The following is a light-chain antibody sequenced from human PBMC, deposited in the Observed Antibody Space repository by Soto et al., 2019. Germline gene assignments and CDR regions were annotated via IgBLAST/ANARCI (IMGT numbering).Light chain of an antibody. J-gene: IGKJ3*01. V-gene: IGKV3-11*01. CDR2: DAS. CDR3: QQRSTWPVT. Sequence: EIVVTQSPATLSLSPGERATLSCRASQSVSSYLAWYQQKPGQAPRLLIYDASNRATGIPARFSGSGSGTDFTLTISSLEPEDFAVYYCQQRSTWPVTFGPGTKVEIK. CDR1: QSVSSY.